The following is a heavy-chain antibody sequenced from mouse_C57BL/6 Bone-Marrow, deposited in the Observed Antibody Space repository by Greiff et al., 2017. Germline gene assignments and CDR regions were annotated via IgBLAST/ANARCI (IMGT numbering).Heavy chain of an antibody. J-gene: IGHJ2*01. CDR1: GYTFTSYG. D-gene: IGHD1-1*01. Sequence: VQLQQSGAELARPGASVKLSCKASGYTFTSYGISWVKQRTGQGLEWIGEIYPRSGNTYYNEKFKGKATLTADKSSSTAYMELRSLTSEDSAVYFFARNREGYITTVVADYWGQGTTLTVSS. V-gene: IGHV1-81*01. CDR2: IYPRSGNT. CDR3: ARNREGYITTVVADY.